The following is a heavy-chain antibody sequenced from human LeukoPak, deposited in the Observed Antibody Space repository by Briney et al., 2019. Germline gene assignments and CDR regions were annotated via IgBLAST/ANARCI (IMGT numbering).Heavy chain of an antibody. CDR1: GGTFSSYA. V-gene: IGHV1-69*05. J-gene: IGHJ5*02. CDR3: AGSSGYPQGFDP. Sequence: ASVKVSCKASGGTFSSYAISWVRQAPGQGLEWMGGIIPIFGTANYAQKFQGRVTITTDESTSTAYMELSSLRSEDTAVYYCAGSSGYPQGFDPWGQGTLVTVSS. CDR2: IIPIFGTA. D-gene: IGHD3-22*01.